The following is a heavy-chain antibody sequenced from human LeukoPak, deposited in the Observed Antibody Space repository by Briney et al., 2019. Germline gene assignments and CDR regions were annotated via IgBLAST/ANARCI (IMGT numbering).Heavy chain of an antibody. V-gene: IGHV1-24*01. CDR1: GDTFNNYA. CDR2: FDPEDGET. D-gene: IGHD4-17*01. Sequence: ASVKVSCKASGDTFNNYAISWVRQAPGKGLEWMGGFDPEDGETIYAQKFQGRVTMTEDTSTDTAYMELSSLRSEDTAVYYCATDLRLGAFDIWGQGTMVTVSS. CDR3: ATDLRLGAFDI. J-gene: IGHJ3*02.